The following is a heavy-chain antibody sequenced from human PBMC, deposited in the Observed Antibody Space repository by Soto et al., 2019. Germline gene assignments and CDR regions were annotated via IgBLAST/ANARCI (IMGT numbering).Heavy chain of an antibody. D-gene: IGHD6-19*01. Sequence: GASVKVSCKASGGTFSSYAISWVRQAPGQGLEWMGGIIPIFGTANYAQKFQGRVTITADESTSTAYMELSSLRSEDTAVYYCASGQWLAPGGYYYYYYGMDVWGQGTTVTVSS. V-gene: IGHV1-69*13. CDR2: IIPIFGTA. CDR1: GGTFSSYA. CDR3: ASGQWLAPGGYYYYYYGMDV. J-gene: IGHJ6*02.